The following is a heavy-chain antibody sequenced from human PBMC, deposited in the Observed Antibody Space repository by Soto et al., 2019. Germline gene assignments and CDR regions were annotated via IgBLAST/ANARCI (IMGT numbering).Heavy chain of an antibody. V-gene: IGHV3-74*01. D-gene: IGHD5-18*01. CDR3: ASPAMVGVGAFEI. CDR1: GFTFSSYW. Sequence: EVQLVESGGGLVQPGGSLRLSCAASGFTFSSYWMHWVRQAPGKGLVWVSRINSDGSGTSYADSVKGRFTISRDNAKNARYLQMNSLSAEDTAVYYGASPAMVGVGAFEIWGQGTMVTVSS. J-gene: IGHJ3*02. CDR2: INSDGSGT.